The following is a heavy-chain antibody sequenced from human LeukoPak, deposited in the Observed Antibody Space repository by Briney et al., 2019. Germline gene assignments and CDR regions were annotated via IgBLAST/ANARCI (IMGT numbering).Heavy chain of an antibody. CDR1: GFTFNNCA. D-gene: IGHD1-26*01. Sequence: GGSLRLSCAASGFTFNNCAMQWVRRARGRGLEWGAVISSDGRKPYYVDAVKGRFTMCRDNSQNTVYMQMNGLRPEDTAVYYWARDFGYASGTYMVYWGQGTLVTVSS. V-gene: IGHV3-30*04. CDR3: ARDFGYASGTYMVY. CDR2: ISSDGRKP. J-gene: IGHJ4*02.